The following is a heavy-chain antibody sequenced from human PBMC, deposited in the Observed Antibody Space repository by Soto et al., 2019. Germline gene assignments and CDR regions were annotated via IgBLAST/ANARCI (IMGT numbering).Heavy chain of an antibody. CDR1: GLIFSNYG. V-gene: IGHV3-21*06. Sequence: LSCXASGLIFSNYGMNWVRQAAGKRPEWVSSISSGGEYIDYAHSVKGRLTISRDNANNILNLQLTSLGVEDTAFYYCATDGAAGADMGVWGQGATVTVSS. J-gene: IGHJ6*02. CDR3: ATDGAAGADMGV. CDR2: ISSGGEYI. D-gene: IGHD6-25*01.